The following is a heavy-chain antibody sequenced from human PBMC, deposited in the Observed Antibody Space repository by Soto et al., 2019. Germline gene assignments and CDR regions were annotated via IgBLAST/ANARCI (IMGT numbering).Heavy chain of an antibody. CDR3: AXXXXXXXXFDY. V-gene: IGHV3-7*01. CDR2: IKQDGSVK. CDR1: GFTFSTCW. J-gene: IGHJ4*02. Sequence: EVQLVESGGGLVQPGGSLRLSCAASGFTFSTCWMSWVRQAPGKGLEWVANIKQDGSVKYYVDSVKGRFTISRDNAKNSLYLQMNSLRAEDTAVXXXAXXXXXXXXFDYWGQGTLVTVSS.